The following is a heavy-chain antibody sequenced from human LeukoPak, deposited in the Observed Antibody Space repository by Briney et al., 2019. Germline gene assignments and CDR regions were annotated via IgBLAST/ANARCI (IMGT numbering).Heavy chain of an antibody. CDR3: ARGVRYCSSTSCYKGIDY. CDR2: INHSGST. D-gene: IGHD2-2*02. J-gene: IGHJ4*02. CDR1: GGSFSGYY. V-gene: IGHV4-34*01. Sequence: SETLSLTCAVYGGSFSGYYWSWIRQPPGKGLEWIGEINHSGSTNYNPSLKSRVTISVDTSKNQFSLKLSSVTAADTAVYYCARGVRYCSSTSCYKGIDYWGQGTLVTVSS.